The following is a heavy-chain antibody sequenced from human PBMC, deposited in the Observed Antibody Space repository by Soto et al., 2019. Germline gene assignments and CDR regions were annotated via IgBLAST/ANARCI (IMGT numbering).Heavy chain of an antibody. V-gene: IGHV4-59*08. Sequence: QVQLQESGPGLVKPSETLSLTCTVSGASISSYYWSWIRQPPGKGLEWIGYISYSVTTNYNPSLKSRGTISADTSKNHFSLKLSSVTAADTAVYYCARSWQSRYLDWLFWGQGTLVTVSS. D-gene: IGHD3-9*01. CDR3: ARSWQSRYLDWLF. J-gene: IGHJ4*02. CDR1: GASISSYY. CDR2: ISYSVTT.